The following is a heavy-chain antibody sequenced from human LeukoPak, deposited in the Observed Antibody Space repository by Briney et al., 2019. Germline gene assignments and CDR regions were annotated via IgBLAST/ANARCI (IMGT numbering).Heavy chain of an antibody. D-gene: IGHD3-22*01. CDR1: GFTFSSYG. J-gene: IGHJ4*02. V-gene: IGHV3-33*01. Sequence: GRSLRLSCAASGFTFSSYGVHWVRQAPGKGLEWVAVIWYDGSNKYYADSVKGRFTISRDNSKNTLYLQMNSLRAEDTAVYYCAREDYDSSGYYYDPHYFDYWGQGTLVTVS. CDR3: AREDYDSSGYYYDPHYFDY. CDR2: IWYDGSNK.